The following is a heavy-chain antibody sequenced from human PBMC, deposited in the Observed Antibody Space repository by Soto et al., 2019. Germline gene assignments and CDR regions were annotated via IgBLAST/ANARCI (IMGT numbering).Heavy chain of an antibody. CDR2: INDSGNI. Sequence: QVQLQQWGAGLLKPSETLSLTCAVYGGSFSGYQWTWIRQTPGKGLEWIGEINDSGNINYNPSLKSRVTIFLDTPKKQISLKLSSVTAADTAVYFCARGLILWFGELSRRGGYCYYVDVWGKGTTVTVSS. CDR3: ARGLILWFGELSRRGGYCYYVDV. V-gene: IGHV4-34*01. CDR1: GGSFSGYQ. D-gene: IGHD3-10*01. J-gene: IGHJ6*03.